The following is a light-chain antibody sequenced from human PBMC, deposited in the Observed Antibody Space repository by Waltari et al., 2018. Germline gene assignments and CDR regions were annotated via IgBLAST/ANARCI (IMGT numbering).Light chain of an antibody. CDR1: SSNIGGYNY. CDR3: SSYTTSSTLMV. J-gene: IGLJ2*01. CDR2: DVN. Sequence: QSALTQPASVSGSPGQSITISCTGTSSNIGGYNYVSWYQRHPGKAPKLMIYDVNKQPSGVSIPFSVSKSGNTASLTISGLQAEDEADYYCSSYTTSSTLMVFGGGTKLSVL. V-gene: IGLV2-14*01.